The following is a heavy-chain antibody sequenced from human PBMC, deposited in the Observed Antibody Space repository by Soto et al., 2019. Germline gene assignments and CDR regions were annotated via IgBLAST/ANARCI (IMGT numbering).Heavy chain of an antibody. Sequence: PSETLSLTCAVYGGSFSGYYWSWIRQPPGKGLEWIGEINHSGSTNYNPSLKSRVTISVDTSKNQFPLKLSSVTAADTAVYYCASRAYSSSRTNAFDIWGQGTMVTVSS. CDR1: GGSFSGYY. CDR2: INHSGST. V-gene: IGHV4-34*01. J-gene: IGHJ3*02. D-gene: IGHD6-6*01. CDR3: ASRAYSSSRTNAFDI.